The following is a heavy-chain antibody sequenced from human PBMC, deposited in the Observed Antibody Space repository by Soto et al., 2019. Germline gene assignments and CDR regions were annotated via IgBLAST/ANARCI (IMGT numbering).Heavy chain of an antibody. CDR3: AREVLYYYDSSGYYYAPYGMDV. CDR2: INSDGSST. CDR1: GFTFSSYW. V-gene: IGHV3-74*01. D-gene: IGHD3-22*01. Sequence: GGSLRLSCAASGFTFSSYWMHWVRQSPGKGLVWVSRINSDGSSTSYADSVKGRFTISRDNAKNTLYLQMNSLRAEDTAVYYCAREVLYYYDSSGYYYAPYGMDVWGQGTTVTVSS. J-gene: IGHJ6*02.